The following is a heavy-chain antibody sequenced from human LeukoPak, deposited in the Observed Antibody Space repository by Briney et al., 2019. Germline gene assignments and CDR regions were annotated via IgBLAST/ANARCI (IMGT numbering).Heavy chain of an antibody. CDR2: INPSGGSP. V-gene: IGHV1-46*01. CDR1: GYTFTTYY. CDR3: ARVRWELLRAPNYYYYYYMDV. J-gene: IGHJ6*03. Sequence: ASVKVSCKAFGYTFTTYYMHWVRQAPGQGLEWMGIINPSGGSPSYAQKFQGRVTMTRDTSTSTVHMELSSLRSEDTAVYYCARVRWELLRAPNYYYYYYMDVWGKGTTVTVSS. D-gene: IGHD1-26*01.